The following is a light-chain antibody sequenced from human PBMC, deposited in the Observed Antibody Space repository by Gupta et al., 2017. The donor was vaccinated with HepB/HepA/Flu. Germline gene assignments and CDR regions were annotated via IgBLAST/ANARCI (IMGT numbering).Light chain of an antibody. Sequence: EIVLPQSPGTLSLSPGESATLSCRASQSIDRYFLAWYQQKPGQTPRLLIYSASSRATGIPDRFRGSGSGTDFTLTISRLEPEDFAVYYCQQYRGPFGQGTKLEI. CDR3: QQYRGP. CDR2: SAS. V-gene: IGKV3-20*01. CDR1: QSIDRYF. J-gene: IGKJ2*01.